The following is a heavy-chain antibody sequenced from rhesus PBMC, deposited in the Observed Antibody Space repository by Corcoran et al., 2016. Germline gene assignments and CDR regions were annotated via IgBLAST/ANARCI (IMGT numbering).Heavy chain of an antibody. Sequence: QVQLQESGPGLVKPSETLSLTCAVSGGSISSNYWSWIRQPPGKGLESIGYIYGSSGSTYYNPSLARRVTISTDTSQNQFSLRLSSVTAAVTAVYYCARSPIVGRVRSYFDDWGQGVLVTVSS. D-gene: IGHD5-24*01. CDR2: IYGSSGST. V-gene: IGHV4-147*01. CDR3: ARSPIVGRVRSYFDD. CDR1: GGSISSNY. J-gene: IGHJ4*01.